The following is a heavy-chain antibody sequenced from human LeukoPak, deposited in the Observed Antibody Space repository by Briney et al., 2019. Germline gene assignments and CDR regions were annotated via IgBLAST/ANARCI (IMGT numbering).Heavy chain of an antibody. Sequence: RASVTVSCTASGYTFTDYHLHWVRQAPGQGLEWMGWINPNSGGTNYAQKIQGRVTMTRDTSINTAYMELSGLRSDDTAVYYCARDIRPRVESFDYWGQGTLVAVSS. CDR3: ARDIRPRVESFDY. D-gene: IGHD3-3*01. CDR2: INPNSGGT. J-gene: IGHJ4*02. CDR1: GYTFTDYH. V-gene: IGHV1-2*02.